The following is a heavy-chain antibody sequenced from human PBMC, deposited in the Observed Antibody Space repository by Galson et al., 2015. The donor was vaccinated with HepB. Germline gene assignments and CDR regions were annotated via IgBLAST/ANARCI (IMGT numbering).Heavy chain of an antibody. V-gene: IGHV4-59*08. CDR2: IYYSGST. Sequence: LSLTCTVSGDSIYTYYWNWIRQPPGKGLEWIGSIYYSGSTNYNPSLKSRVTISIDTSKNQFSLKLKSVTVADTAVYYCARQKGSRIPFDYWGRGTLVTVSS. D-gene: IGHD2-2*01. J-gene: IGHJ4*02. CDR3: ARQKGSRIPFDY. CDR1: GDSIYTYY.